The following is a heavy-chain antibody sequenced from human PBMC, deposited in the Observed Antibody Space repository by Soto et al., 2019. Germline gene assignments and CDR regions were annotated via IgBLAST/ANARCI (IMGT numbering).Heavy chain of an antibody. Sequence: SETLSLTCTVSAGSIKSFYWSWIRQPPGKGLEWIGGIFYSGGTYYNPSLKSRVTISVDRSNNHFSLKLTSVTAADTAMYYCARGAATMAPKNWFDPWGQGVLVTVSS. D-gene: IGHD3-10*01. V-gene: IGHV4-59*12. CDR2: IFYSGGT. CDR3: ARGAATMAPKNWFDP. J-gene: IGHJ5*02. CDR1: AGSIKSFY.